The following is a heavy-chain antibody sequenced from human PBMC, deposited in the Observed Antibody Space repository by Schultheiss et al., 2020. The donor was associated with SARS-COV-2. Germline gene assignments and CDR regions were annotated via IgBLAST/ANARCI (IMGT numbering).Heavy chain of an antibody. Sequence: SETLSLTCTVSGGSISSSSYYWGWIRQPPGKGLEWIGSIYYSGSTYYNPSLKSRVTISVDTSKNQFSLKLSSVTAADTAVYYCASGGWYCSSTSCYTHYYYGMDVWGQGTTVTVSS. CDR1: GGSISSSSYY. CDR2: IYYSGST. J-gene: IGHJ6*02. V-gene: IGHV4-39*01. CDR3: ASGGWYCSSTSCYTHYYYGMDV. D-gene: IGHD2-2*02.